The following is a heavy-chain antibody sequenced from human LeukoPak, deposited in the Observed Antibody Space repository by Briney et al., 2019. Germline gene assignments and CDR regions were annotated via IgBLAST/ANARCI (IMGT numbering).Heavy chain of an antibody. J-gene: IGHJ3*02. CDR1: GYSFTSYW. CDR3: ARTRDYDMAFDI. Sequence: GASLQISCKGSGYSFTSYWIGWVRQLPGKGLEWMGIIYPGDSDTRYSPSFQGQVTISADKSISTAYLQWSSLKASDTAMYYCARTRDYDMAFDIWGQGTMVTVSS. D-gene: IGHD5-12*01. CDR2: IYPGDSDT. V-gene: IGHV5-51*01.